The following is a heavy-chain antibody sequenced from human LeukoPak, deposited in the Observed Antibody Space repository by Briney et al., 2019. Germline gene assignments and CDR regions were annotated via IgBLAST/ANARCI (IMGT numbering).Heavy chain of an antibody. J-gene: IGHJ4*02. V-gene: IGHV1-8*03. D-gene: IGHD1-26*01. CDR3: ARGVGATRMYYFDY. CDR2: MNPNSGNT. Sequence: ASVKVSCKAPGYTFTSYDINWVRQATGQGLEWMGWMNPNSGNTGYAQKFQGRVTITRNTSISTAYMELSSLRSEDTAVYYCARGVGATRMYYFDYWGQGTLVTVSS. CDR1: GYTFTSYD.